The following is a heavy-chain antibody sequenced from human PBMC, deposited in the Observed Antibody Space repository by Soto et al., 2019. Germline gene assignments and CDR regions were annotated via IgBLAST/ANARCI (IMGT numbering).Heavy chain of an antibody. CDR3: ARKIAVSGHDAFDF. J-gene: IGHJ3*01. Sequence: SETLSLTCAVSGYTISSSHWWVWIRQPPGKGLEWIGYIYYSGTTYYNPSLMSRVTMSVDTSKNQISLRLSSVTAVDTAVYYCARKIAVSGHDAFDFWGQGRLVTVSS. V-gene: IGHV4-28*01. CDR2: IYYSGTT. CDR1: GYTISSSHW. D-gene: IGHD6-19*01.